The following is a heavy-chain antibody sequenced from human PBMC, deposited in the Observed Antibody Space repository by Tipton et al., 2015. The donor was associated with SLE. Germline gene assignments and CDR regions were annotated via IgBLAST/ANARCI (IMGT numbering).Heavy chain of an antibody. CDR1: GNSIYNGFY. D-gene: IGHD2-21*01. J-gene: IGHJ6*03. V-gene: IGHV4-38-2*01. CDR3: TRVVVIAFSHYYMDV. CDR2: ISHSGST. Sequence: TLSLTCSVSGNSIYNGFYWGWIRQPPGKGLEWIGSISHSGSTYYSPSLKSRVTISKGTPKKQFSLRLNSVTAADTAVYYCTRVVVIAFSHYYMDVWGKGTTVTVSS.